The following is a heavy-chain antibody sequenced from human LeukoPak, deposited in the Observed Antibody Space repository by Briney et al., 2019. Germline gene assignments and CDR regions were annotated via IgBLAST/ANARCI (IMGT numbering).Heavy chain of an antibody. J-gene: IGHJ3*02. CDR2: INHSGST. CDR1: GGSFSGYY. V-gene: IGHV4-34*01. D-gene: IGHD3-22*01. Sequence: SETLSLTCAVYGGSFSGYYWSWIRQPPGKGLEWIGEINHSGSTNYNPSLKSRVTMSVDTSKNQFSLKLSSVTAADTAVYYCVIFYYDSSGYYAFDIWGQGTMVTVSS. CDR3: VIFYYDSSGYYAFDI.